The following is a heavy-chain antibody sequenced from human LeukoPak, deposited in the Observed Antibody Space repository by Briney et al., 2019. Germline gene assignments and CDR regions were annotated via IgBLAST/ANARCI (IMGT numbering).Heavy chain of an antibody. CDR3: ARDSDKFTSPPYCGGDCYDVLVAFDI. Sequence: GGSLRLSCAASGFTFSSYWMSWVRQAPGKGLEWVANIKQDGSEKYYVDSVKGRFTISRDNAKNSLYLQMNSLRAEDTAVYYCARDSDKFTSPPYCGGDCYDVLVAFDIWGQGTMVTVSS. D-gene: IGHD2-21*02. V-gene: IGHV3-7*01. CDR1: GFTFSSYW. CDR2: IKQDGSEK. J-gene: IGHJ3*02.